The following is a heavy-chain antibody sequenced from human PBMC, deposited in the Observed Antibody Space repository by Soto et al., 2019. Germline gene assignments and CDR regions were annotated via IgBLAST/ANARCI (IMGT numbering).Heavy chain of an antibody. Sequence: GSLRLSCAASGFTFSRYWMNWVRQAPGKGLEWVANIKQDGTEKNYVDSVKGRFTISRDNARNPLYLQMDSLRAEDTAVYFCARGDTPMITGMDSFDIWGQGTMVTVSS. D-gene: IGHD5-18*01. CDR1: GFTFSRYW. CDR2: IKQDGTEK. J-gene: IGHJ3*02. V-gene: IGHV3-7*01. CDR3: ARGDTPMITGMDSFDI.